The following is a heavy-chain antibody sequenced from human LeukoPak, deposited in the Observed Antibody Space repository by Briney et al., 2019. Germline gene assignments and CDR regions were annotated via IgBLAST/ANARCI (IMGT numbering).Heavy chain of an antibody. CDR1: GGSFSDYY. CDR2: VNHSGST. CDR3: ARGHSYPSNYYYYYMDV. J-gene: IGHJ6*03. D-gene: IGHD5-18*01. Sequence: SSETLSLTCADYGGSFSDYYWTWIRQPPGKGLEWIGEVNHSGSTNYNPSLKSRVTISLDTSKNQFSLKLRSVTAADTAVYYCARGHSYPSNYYYYYMDVWGKGTTVTVSS. V-gene: IGHV4-34*01.